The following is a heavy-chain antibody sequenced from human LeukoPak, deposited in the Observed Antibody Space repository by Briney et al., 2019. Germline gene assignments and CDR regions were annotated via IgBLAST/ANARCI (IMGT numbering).Heavy chain of an antibody. CDR2: ISSSSSYI. CDR3: ARASRRGITIFDY. V-gene: IGHV3-21*04. CDR1: GFTFSSYT. Sequence: GGSLRLSCAASGFTFSSYTMNWVRQAPGKGLEWVSSISSSSSYIYYADSVKGRFTISRDNSKNTLYLQMNSLRAEDTAVYYCARASRRGITIFDYWGQGTLVTVSS. J-gene: IGHJ4*02. D-gene: IGHD3-3*01.